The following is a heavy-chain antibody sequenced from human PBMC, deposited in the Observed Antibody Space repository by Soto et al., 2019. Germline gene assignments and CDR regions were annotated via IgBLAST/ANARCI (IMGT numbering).Heavy chain of an antibody. CDR3: AREVTMIVVGKESGFDP. J-gene: IGHJ5*02. Sequence: GGSRRFSGGALGLTFSSYGMHGGRQAPGKGLEWVAVIWYDVSNTYYADSVYSRFTNSRDNSKDTLSLQMNSLRAEDTAVYYCAREVTMIVVGKESGFDPWGQGTLVTVSS. D-gene: IGHD3-22*01. CDR1: GLTFSSYG. V-gene: IGHV3-33*01. CDR2: IWYDVSNT.